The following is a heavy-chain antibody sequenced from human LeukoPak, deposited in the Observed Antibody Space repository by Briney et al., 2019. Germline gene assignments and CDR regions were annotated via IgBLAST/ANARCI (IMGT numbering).Heavy chain of an antibody. CDR1: GFTFSSYA. V-gene: IGHV3-30-3*01. Sequence: GGALRLSCAASGFTFSSYAMHRVRQAPGKGLEWVAVISNKGSNKYYADSVKGGFTISRDNSKNTLYLQMNSLTAEDTAVYYCAREGRGAHWSADYWGQGTLVTVSS. J-gene: IGHJ4*02. D-gene: IGHD1-26*01. CDR3: AREGRGAHWSADY. CDR2: ISNKGSNK.